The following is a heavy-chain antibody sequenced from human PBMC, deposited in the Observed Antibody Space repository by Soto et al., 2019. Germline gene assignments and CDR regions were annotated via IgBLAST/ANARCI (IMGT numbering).Heavy chain of an antibody. D-gene: IGHD3-10*01. CDR2: IIPIFGTA. Sequence: SVKVSCKASRGTFSSYAISWVRQAPGQGXEWMGGIIPIFGTANYAQKFQGRVTITADESTSTAYMELSSLRSEDTAVYYCARDSTMVRGVIISGPWFDPWGQGTLVTVSS. V-gene: IGHV1-69*13. CDR1: RGTFSSYA. J-gene: IGHJ5*02. CDR3: ARDSTMVRGVIISGPWFDP.